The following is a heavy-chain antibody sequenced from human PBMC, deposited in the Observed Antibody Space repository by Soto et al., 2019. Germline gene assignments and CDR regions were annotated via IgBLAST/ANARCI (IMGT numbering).Heavy chain of an antibody. V-gene: IGHV2-5*02. D-gene: IGHD4-17*01. CDR1: GFSLSTSGVG. CDR2: IYWDDDK. Sequence: QITLKESGPTLVKPTQTLTLTCTFSGFSLSTSGVGVGWIRQPPGKALEWLALIYWDDDKRYSPSLKSRLTITKDTSKNQVVLTMTNMDPVDTATYYCAHNVVTGTVTQFPLIYWGQGTLVTVSS. J-gene: IGHJ4*02. CDR3: AHNVVTGTVTQFPLIY.